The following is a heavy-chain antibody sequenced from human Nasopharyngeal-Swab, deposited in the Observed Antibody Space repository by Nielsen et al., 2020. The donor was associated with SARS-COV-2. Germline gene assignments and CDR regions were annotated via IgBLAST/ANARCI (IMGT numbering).Heavy chain of an antibody. D-gene: IGHD3-3*01. J-gene: IGHJ4*02. V-gene: IGHV4-39*07. CDR1: GGSISSSSYY. CDR2: IYYSGST. Sequence: SEPLSLTCTVSGGSISSSSYYWAWIRQPPGKGLERIGTIYYSGSTYYNSYLKRRLTLSVDTSTNQFSLKLSSLTAADTAVYYCARGTKYDFWSNYAHYYFDYWGQGALVTVSS. CDR3: ARGTKYDFWSNYAHYYFDY.